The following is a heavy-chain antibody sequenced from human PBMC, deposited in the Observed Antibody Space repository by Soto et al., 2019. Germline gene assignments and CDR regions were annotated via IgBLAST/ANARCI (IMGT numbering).Heavy chain of an antibody. CDR2: ISAYNGNT. Sequence: ASVKVSCKASGYTFTSYGISCVRQAPGQGLEWMGWISAYNGNTNYAQKLQGRVTMTTDTSTSTAYMELRSLRSDDTAVYYCARSISGSSTHPALGYWGQGTLVTVSS. CDR3: ARSISGSSTHPALGY. CDR1: GYTFTSYG. D-gene: IGHD3-3*02. J-gene: IGHJ4*02. V-gene: IGHV1-18*01.